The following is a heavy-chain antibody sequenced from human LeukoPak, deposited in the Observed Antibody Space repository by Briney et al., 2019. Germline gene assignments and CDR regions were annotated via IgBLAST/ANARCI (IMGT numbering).Heavy chain of an antibody. CDR2: IKTGGYAT. Sequence: PGLSLRLFCAASGFSFRIHWTRWARRARGKGRVGVSRIKTGGYATIYAGSVQGRFSISRDNAKSTLYLQMNSLRAEDTAVYYCVREVNVDRRFDYWGQGTLVTVSS. J-gene: IGHJ4*02. CDR3: VREVNVDRRFDY. CDR1: GFSFRIHW. D-gene: IGHD5-12*01. V-gene: IGHV3-74*01.